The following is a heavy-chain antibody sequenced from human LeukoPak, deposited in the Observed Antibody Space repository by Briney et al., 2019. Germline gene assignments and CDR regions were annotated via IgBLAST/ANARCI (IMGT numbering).Heavy chain of an antibody. CDR3: ARRRTAAGLFDY. V-gene: IGHV4-31*03. CDR2: IYYSGST. Sequence: PSQTLSLTCTVSGGSISSDGYYWSWIRQHPGKGLEWIGYIYYSGSTYYNPSLKSRVTISLDTSKNQFSLKLSSVTAADTAMYYCARRRTAAGLFDYWGQGSLVTVSS. D-gene: IGHD6-13*01. CDR1: GGSISSDGYY. J-gene: IGHJ4*02.